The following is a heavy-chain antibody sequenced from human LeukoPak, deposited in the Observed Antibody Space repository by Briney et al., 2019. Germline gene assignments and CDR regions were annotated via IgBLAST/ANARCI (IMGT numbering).Heavy chain of an antibody. CDR3: AKDRRGIAAVCDY. D-gene: IGHD6-13*01. CDR1: GFTFNNYA. CDR2: ISGSDGST. Sequence: GGSLRLSCAASGFTFNNYAMSWVRQAPGKGLEWVSAISGSDGSTYYTDSVKGRFTISRDNSKNTLYLQMNSLRAEDTAVYYCAKDRRGIAAVCDYWGQGTLVTVSS. J-gene: IGHJ4*02. V-gene: IGHV3-23*01.